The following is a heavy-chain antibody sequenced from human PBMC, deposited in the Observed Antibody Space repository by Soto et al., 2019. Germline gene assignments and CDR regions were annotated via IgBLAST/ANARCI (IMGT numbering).Heavy chain of an antibody. CDR3: TRVRGEGRYFDY. J-gene: IGHJ4*02. CDR2: IKSKTDGGTT. V-gene: IGHV3-15*07. CDR1: GFTFNNAW. D-gene: IGHD3-10*01. Sequence: EVQLVESGGGLVKSGESLRLSCAASGFTFNNAWMNWVRQTPGKGLEWVGRIKSKTDGGTTDYAAPVKGRFSISRDDSKNTLYLQMNSLKTEDTAVYYCTRVRGEGRYFDYWGQGTLVTVSS.